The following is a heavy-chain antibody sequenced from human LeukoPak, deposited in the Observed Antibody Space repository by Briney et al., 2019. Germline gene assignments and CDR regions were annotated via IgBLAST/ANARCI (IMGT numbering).Heavy chain of an antibody. CDR2: MSYSGST. Sequence: ASETLSLTCTVSGVSVSSGSYYWSWIRQPPGKGLEWIGYMSYSGSTNYNPSLKSRVTISVDTSKNQFSLKLSSVTAADTAVYYCARVFRTAAGSYFYYYGMDVWGQGTTVTVSS. D-gene: IGHD6-13*01. CDR1: GVSVSSGSYY. CDR3: ARVFRTAAGSYFYYYGMDV. J-gene: IGHJ6*02. V-gene: IGHV4-61*01.